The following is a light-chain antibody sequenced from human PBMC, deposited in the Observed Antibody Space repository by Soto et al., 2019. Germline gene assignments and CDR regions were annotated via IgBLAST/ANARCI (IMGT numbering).Light chain of an antibody. CDR1: QSLSNNIY. J-gene: IGKJ4*01. CDR2: GAS. CDR3: QQRSNR. V-gene: IGKV3D-20*02. Sequence: IVFTHSPGNLSLSPGERATPSCRASQSLSNNIYLAWYQQKHGQAPRLLIYGASSRATGIPDRFSGSGSGKDFAIPISRLDPEDFAVYYCQQRSNRFGGGTTVDLK.